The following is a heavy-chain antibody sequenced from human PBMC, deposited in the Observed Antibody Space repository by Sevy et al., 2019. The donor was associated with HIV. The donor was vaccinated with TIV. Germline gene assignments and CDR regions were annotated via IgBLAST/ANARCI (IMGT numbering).Heavy chain of an antibody. CDR1: GGSFSGYY. J-gene: IGHJ6*02. V-gene: IGHV4-34*01. CDR3: AGDCSSTSCYTWDYYYYGMDV. Sequence: SETLSLTCAVYGGSFSGYYWSWIRQPPGKGLEWIGVINHSGSTNYNPSLKSRVTISVDTSKNQFSLKLSSVTAADTAVYSCAGDCSSTSCYTWDYYYYGMDVWGQGTTVTVSS. CDR2: INHSGST. D-gene: IGHD2-2*02.